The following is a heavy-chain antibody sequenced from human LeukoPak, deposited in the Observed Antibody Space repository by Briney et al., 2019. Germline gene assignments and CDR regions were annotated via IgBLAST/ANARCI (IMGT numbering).Heavy chain of an antibody. Sequence: ASVKVSCKASGYTFTSYYIHRVRQAPGQGLEWMGIINPSGGSTSYAQKLQGRVTMTRDTSTSTVYMELSSLRSEDTAVYYCARGESSGSSGRACLYWGQGTLVTVSS. V-gene: IGHV1-46*04. D-gene: IGHD1-26*01. CDR2: INPSGGST. J-gene: IGHJ4*02. CDR1: GYTFTSYY. CDR3: ARGESSGSSGRACLY.